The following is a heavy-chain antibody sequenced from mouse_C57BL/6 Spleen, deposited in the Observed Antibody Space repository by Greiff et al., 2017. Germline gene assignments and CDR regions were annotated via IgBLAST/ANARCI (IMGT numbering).Heavy chain of an antibody. CDR1: GYAFSSSW. J-gene: IGHJ2*01. Sequence: LVESGPELVKPGASVKISCKASGYAFSSSWMNWVKQRPGKGLEWIGRIYPGDGDTNYNGKFKGKATLTADKSSSTAYMQLSSLTSEDSAVYFCARWDYGSRTRDYFDYWGQGTTLTVSS. D-gene: IGHD1-1*01. CDR3: ARWDYGSRTRDYFDY. CDR2: IYPGDGDT. V-gene: IGHV1-82*01.